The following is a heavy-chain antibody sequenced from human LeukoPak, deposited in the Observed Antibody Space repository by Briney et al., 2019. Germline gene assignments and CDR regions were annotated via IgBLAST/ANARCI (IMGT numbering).Heavy chain of an antibody. Sequence: HWVRQAPGQGVEWMGWINPNSGGTNYAQKFQGRVTMTRDTSISTAYMELSRLRSDDTAVYYCARDMDSGSYYDYWGQGTLVTVSS. V-gene: IGHV1-2*02. J-gene: IGHJ4*02. CDR2: INPNSGGT. CDR3: ARDMDSGSYYDY. D-gene: IGHD1-26*01.